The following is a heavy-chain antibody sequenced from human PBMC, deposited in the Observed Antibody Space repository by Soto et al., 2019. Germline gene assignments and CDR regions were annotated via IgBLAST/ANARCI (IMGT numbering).Heavy chain of an antibody. CDR1: GGSISSGGYY. D-gene: IGHD4-4*01. J-gene: IGHJ4*02. V-gene: IGHV4-31*03. CDR3: AGSPYLDADYSNHYFDY. CDR2: IYYSGST. Sequence: QVQLQESGPGLVKPSQTLSLTCTVSGGSISSGGYYWSWIRQHPGKGLEWIGYIYYSGSTYYNPSLKSRVTISVDTSKTQFSLKLSSVTAADTAVYYCAGSPYLDADYSNHYFDYWGQGTLVTVSS.